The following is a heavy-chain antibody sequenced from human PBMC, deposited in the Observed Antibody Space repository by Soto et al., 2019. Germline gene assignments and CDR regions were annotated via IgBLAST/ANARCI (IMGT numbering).Heavy chain of an antibody. V-gene: IGHV4-34*01. CDR2: MSHSGGT. Sequence: QVQLQQWGAGLLKPSETLSLTCAVYGGFVSSGSYYWSWIRQPPGKGLEWIGEMSHSGGTHFNPSLKSRVTISVDTCKNQFSLKMSSVTAADTALYYCARVERGTATTVVDAFDIWGPGTMVTVSS. CDR1: GGFVSSGSYY. J-gene: IGHJ3*02. CDR3: ARVERGTATTVVDAFDI. D-gene: IGHD1-1*01.